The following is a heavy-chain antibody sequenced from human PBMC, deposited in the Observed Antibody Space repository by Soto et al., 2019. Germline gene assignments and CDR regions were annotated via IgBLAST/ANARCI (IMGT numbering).Heavy chain of an antibody. Sequence: PGESLKISCKGSGYSFSTHWIGWVRQMPGKGLEWMGIIYPGDSDTRYSPSFQGQVTISADTSISTAYLQWSGLKASDTAIYYCARHKTIWIELVGYYNMDVWGQGTTVTVSS. D-gene: IGHD2-8*02. CDR1: GYSFSTHW. J-gene: IGHJ6*02. CDR3: ARHKTIWIELVGYYNMDV. CDR2: IYPGDSDT. V-gene: IGHV5-51*01.